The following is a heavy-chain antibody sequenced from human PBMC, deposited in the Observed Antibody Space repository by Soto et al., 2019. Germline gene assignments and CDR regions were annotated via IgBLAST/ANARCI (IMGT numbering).Heavy chain of an antibody. CDR3: AKGSRMWTPHY. V-gene: IGHV1-3*04. Sequence: QVQLVQSGAEVKKPGASVKVSCKASGYTFTDYAMHWVRQAPGQRLEWMGWINTGNGNTKFSLKFQGRVTITRDTSATTAYMALPSLRSEDTAVYYCAKGSRMWTPHYWGQGTLVTVSS. J-gene: IGHJ4*02. D-gene: IGHD2-21*01. CDR1: GYTFTDYA. CDR2: INTGNGNT.